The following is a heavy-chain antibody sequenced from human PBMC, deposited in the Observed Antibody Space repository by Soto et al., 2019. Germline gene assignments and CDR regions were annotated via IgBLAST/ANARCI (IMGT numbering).Heavy chain of an antibody. V-gene: IGHV3-7*01. CDR1: GFTFSSYW. J-gene: IGHJ6*02. CDR2: IKHDGSES. D-gene: IGHD3-16*01. Sequence: GGSLRLSCAASGFTFSSYWMTWVRQAPGKGLEWVANIKHDGSESYYVDSVKGRFIISRDNAANSLYLQMTNLRTEATSVYYCARDRRSGSNVWGYYYAMDVWGQGATVTVSS. CDR3: ARDRRSGSNVWGYYYAMDV.